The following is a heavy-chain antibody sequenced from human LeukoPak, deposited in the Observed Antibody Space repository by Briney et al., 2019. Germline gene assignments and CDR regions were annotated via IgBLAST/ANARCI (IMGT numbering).Heavy chain of an antibody. Sequence: ASVTVSCKASGYTFTSYGISWVRQAPGQGLEWMGWISAYNGNTNYAQKLQGRVTMTTDTSTSTAYMELRSLRSDDTAVYYCANGIPSSWEPYYFDYWGQGTLVTVSS. J-gene: IGHJ4*02. CDR3: ANGIPSSWEPYYFDY. CDR2: ISAYNGNT. D-gene: IGHD6-13*01. V-gene: IGHV1-18*01. CDR1: GYTFTSYG.